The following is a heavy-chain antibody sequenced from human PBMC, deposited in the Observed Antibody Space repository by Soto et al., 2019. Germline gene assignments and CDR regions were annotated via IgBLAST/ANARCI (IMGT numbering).Heavy chain of an antibody. D-gene: IGHD6-19*01. V-gene: IGHV3-30*18. CDR1: GFTFRTYG. CDR2: ISDDGSQK. Sequence: LRLSCAASGFTFRTYGMHWVRQAPGKGLEWVAFISDDGSQKYYGDSVKGRFTISKDNSKNTLSLRMISLRTEDTSVYYCAKEAPGGWHFFDTWGQGTLVTVSS. CDR3: AKEAPGGWHFFDT. J-gene: IGHJ4*02.